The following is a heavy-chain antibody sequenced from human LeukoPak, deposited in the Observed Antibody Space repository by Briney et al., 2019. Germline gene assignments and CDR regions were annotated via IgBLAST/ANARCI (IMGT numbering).Heavy chain of an antibody. CDR1: GGSINSYY. J-gene: IGHJ5*02. CDR3: ARARDGHINNWFDP. V-gene: IGHV4-59*01. Sequence: SQTLSLTCTVSGGSINSYYWSWIRQPPGKGLAWIGYIYYSGSTNYNPSLKSRVTISVDTSKNQFSLKMSSVTAADTAVYYCARARDGHINNWFDPWGQGTLVTVSS. D-gene: IGHD5-24*01. CDR2: IYYSGST.